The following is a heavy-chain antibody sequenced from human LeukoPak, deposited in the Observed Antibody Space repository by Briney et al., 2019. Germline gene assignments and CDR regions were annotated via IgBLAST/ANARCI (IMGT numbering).Heavy chain of an antibody. CDR2: ISWNSGSI. CDR1: GFTFDDYA. D-gene: IGHD3-22*01. J-gene: IGHJ4*02. V-gene: IGHV3-9*01. Sequence: GGSLRLSCAAYGFTFDDYAMHWVRQAPGKGLEWVSGISWNSGSIGYADSVKGRFTISRDNAKNSLYLQMNSLRAEDTALYYCAKDNYYDSSGSLDYWGQGTLVTVSS. CDR3: AKDNYYDSSGSLDY.